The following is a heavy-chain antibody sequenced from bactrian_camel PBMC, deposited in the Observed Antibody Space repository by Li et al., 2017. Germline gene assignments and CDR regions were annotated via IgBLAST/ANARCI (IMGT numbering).Heavy chain of an antibody. J-gene: IGHJ6*01. D-gene: IGHD6*01. CDR1: RFTFSAYS. CDR3: ATNMRRCGSWSSEDVGH. V-gene: IGHV3S31*01. CDR2: INGGSGST. Sequence: VQLVESGGGLVQPGASLRLSCAASRFTFSAYSMSWVRQAPGKGLEWVASINGGSGSTYHADSVKGRFTISQDNAKNTLYLQMNSVRPEDAAMYYCATNMRRCGSWSSEDVGHWGLGTQVTVS.